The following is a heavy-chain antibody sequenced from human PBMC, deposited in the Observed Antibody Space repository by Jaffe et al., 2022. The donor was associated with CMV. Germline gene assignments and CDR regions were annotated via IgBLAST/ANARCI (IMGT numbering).Heavy chain of an antibody. J-gene: IGHJ5*02. CDR3: ARPNDVFGVVIIGGWFDP. CDR2: IYYSGST. D-gene: IGHD3-3*01. Sequence: QLQLQESGPGLVKPSETLSLTCTVSGGSISSSSYYWGWIRQPPGKGLEWIGSIYYSGSTYYNPSLKSRVTISVDTSKNQFSLKLSSVTAADTAVYYCARPNDVFGVVIIGGWFDPWGQGTLVTVSS. V-gene: IGHV4-39*01. CDR1: GGSISSSSYY.